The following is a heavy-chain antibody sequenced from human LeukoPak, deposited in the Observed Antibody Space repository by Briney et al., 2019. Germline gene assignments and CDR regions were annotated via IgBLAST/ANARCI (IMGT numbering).Heavy chain of an antibody. J-gene: IGHJ4*02. Sequence: GGSLRLSCAASGFTFSSYAMSWVRQAPGKGLEWVSAISGSGSTYYADSVKGRFTISRDNSKNTLYLQMNSLRAEDTAVYYCAFGVVPAAISRPGGQGTLVTVSS. CDR1: GFTFSSYA. V-gene: IGHV3-23*01. D-gene: IGHD2-2*01. CDR3: AFGVVPAAISRP. CDR2: ISGSGST.